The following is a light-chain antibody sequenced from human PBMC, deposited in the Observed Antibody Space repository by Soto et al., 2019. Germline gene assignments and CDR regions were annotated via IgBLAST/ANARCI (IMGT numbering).Light chain of an antibody. Sequence: EVVMTQSPATLSVSPGERVTFSCRASQSVTTNLAWYQHKPGQSPRLLISDASTGASGIPPRFSGSGSGTEFTLTIDRLQYADFAVYYCQQYDRWPVTFGAGPKADIK. CDR2: DAS. CDR3: QQYDRWPVT. V-gene: IGKV3-15*01. CDR1: QSVTTN. J-gene: IGKJ4*01.